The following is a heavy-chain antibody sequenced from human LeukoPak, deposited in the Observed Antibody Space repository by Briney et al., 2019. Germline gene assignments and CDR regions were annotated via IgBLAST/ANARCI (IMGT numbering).Heavy chain of an antibody. CDR3: ARAPGLGLYYYFDY. J-gene: IGHJ4*02. D-gene: IGHD1-14*01. V-gene: IGHV4-61*02. CDR2: IYTSGST. CDR1: GGSISSGSYY. Sequence: SQTLSLTCTVSGGSISSGSYYWSWIRQPAGKGLEWIGRIYTSGSTNYNPSLKSRVTISVDTSKNQFSLKLSSVTAADTAVYYCARAPGLGLYYYFDYWGQGTQVTVSS.